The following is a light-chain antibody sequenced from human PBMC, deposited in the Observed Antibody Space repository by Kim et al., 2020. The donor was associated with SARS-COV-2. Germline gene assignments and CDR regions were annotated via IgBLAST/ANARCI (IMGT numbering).Light chain of an antibody. CDR3: QQYNNWPST. V-gene: IGKV3-15*01. Sequence: EIVMTQSPDTLSLSPGERTTLLCRASQTVASNLAWYQQKPGQAPRLLIYGASTRAPGIPARFSGSGAGTEFTLGISSLQSEDFAVYYCQQYNNWPSTFGQGTKVDIK. J-gene: IGKJ1*01. CDR1: QTVASN. CDR2: GAS.